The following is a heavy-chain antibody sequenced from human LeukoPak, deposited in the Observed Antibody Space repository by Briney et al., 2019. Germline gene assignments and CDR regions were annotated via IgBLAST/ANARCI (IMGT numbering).Heavy chain of an antibody. CDR2: ISAYNGNT. J-gene: IGHJ4*02. Sequence: ASVKVSCKVSGYTLTELSMHWVRQAPGQGLEWMGWISAYNGNTNYAQKLQGRVTMTTDTSTSTAYMELRSLRSDDTAVYYCARGGGWLVSNPNDYWGQGTLVTVSS. V-gene: IGHV1-18*01. CDR3: ARGGGWLVSNPNDY. D-gene: IGHD6-19*01. CDR1: GYTLTELS.